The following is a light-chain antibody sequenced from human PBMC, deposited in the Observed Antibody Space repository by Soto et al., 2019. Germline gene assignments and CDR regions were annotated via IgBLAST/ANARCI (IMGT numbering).Light chain of an antibody. CDR2: AAS. V-gene: IGKV1-39*01. CDR1: EDISSY. CDR3: QQSYSTPRIT. J-gene: IGKJ5*01. Sequence: DIQMTQSPSTLSASVGDRVTITCRASEDISSYLVWYQQKPGAAPKLLIYAASSLQSGVPSRFSGSGSGTDFTLTISSLQPEDFATYYCQQSYSTPRITFGQGTRLEIK.